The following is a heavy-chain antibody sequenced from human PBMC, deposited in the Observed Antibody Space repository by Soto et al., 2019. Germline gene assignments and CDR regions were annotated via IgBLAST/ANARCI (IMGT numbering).Heavy chain of an antibody. CDR1: GFTFSSYW. Sequence: EVQLAESGGGLVQPGGSLRLSCAASGFTFSSYWMSWVPQAPGKGLEWVANIKQDGSEKYDADSVKGRFTISRDNAKNSLYLQMNSLRAEDTAVYYCARVVGSRWPYYFDYWGQGTLVTVSS. CDR2: IKQDGSEK. J-gene: IGHJ4*02. CDR3: ARVVGSRWPYYFDY. D-gene: IGHD1-26*01. V-gene: IGHV3-7*04.